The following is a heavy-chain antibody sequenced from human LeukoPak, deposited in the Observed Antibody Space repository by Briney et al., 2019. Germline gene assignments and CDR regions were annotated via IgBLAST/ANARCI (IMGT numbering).Heavy chain of an antibody. CDR3: ARDPPHSRGYSYSDHAFDI. Sequence: GGSLRLSCAASGFTFSNYWMSWVRQAPGKGLEWVANIKQDGSEKYYVDSVKGRFTISRDNAKNSLYLQMNSLRAEDAAAYYCARDPPHSRGYSYSDHAFDIWGQGTMVTVSS. J-gene: IGHJ3*02. V-gene: IGHV3-7*01. D-gene: IGHD5-18*01. CDR2: IKQDGSEK. CDR1: GFTFSNYW.